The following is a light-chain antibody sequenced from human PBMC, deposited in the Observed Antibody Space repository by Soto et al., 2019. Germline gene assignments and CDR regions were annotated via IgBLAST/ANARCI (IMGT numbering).Light chain of an antibody. CDR1: SGSVSTSYY. Sequence: QTVVTQEPSFSVSPGRTVTLTCGLSSGSVSTSYYPSWYQQTPGQAPRTLIYNTNTRSSGVPDRFSGSILGNKAALTITGAQADDESDYYCVLFMGSGIWVFGGGTKLTAL. V-gene: IGLV8-61*01. J-gene: IGLJ3*02. CDR3: VLFMGSGIWV. CDR2: NTN.